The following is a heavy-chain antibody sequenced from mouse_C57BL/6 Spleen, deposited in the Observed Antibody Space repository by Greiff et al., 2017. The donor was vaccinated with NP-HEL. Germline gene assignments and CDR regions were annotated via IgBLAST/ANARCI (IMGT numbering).Heavy chain of an antibody. CDR3: TGDSSGSYYYAMDY. Sequence: QVQLKESGAELVRPGASVTLSCKASGYTFTDYDMHWVKPTPVHGLEWIGAIDPETGGTAYNQKFKGKAILTADKSSSTAYMELRSLTSEDSAVYYCTGDSSGSYYYAMDYWGQGTSVTVSS. CDR2: IDPETGGT. V-gene: IGHV1-15*01. D-gene: IGHD3-2*02. CDR1: GYTFTDYD. J-gene: IGHJ4*01.